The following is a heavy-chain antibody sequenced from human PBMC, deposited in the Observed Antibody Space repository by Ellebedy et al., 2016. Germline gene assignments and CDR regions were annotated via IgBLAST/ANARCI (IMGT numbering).Heavy chain of an antibody. V-gene: IGHV3-15*07. Sequence: GGSLRLSCAASGLSFGDAWMNWVRQAPGKGLEWVGLIKSKTNGGTTDYAPPVKGRFSISRDDSEDTLYLQMNSLRTEDTAVYYCVNEFKGSFDFWGQGTLVTVSS. CDR2: IKSKTNGGTT. CDR1: GLSFGDAW. D-gene: IGHD1-1*01. J-gene: IGHJ4*02. CDR3: VNEFKGSFDF.